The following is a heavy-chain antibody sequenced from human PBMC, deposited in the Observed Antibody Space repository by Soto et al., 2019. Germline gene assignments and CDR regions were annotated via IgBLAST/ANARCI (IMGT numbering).Heavy chain of an antibody. CDR2: TIPIFGTA. CDR3: ARTKLELRYSWFDP. V-gene: IGHV1-69*13. D-gene: IGHD1-7*01. J-gene: IGHJ5*02. Sequence: SVKVSCKASGGTFSSYAISWVRQAPGQGLEWMGGTIPIFGTANYAQKFQGRVTITADESTSTAYMELSSLRSEDTAVYYCARTKLELRYSWFDPWGQGTLVTVSS. CDR1: GGTFSSYA.